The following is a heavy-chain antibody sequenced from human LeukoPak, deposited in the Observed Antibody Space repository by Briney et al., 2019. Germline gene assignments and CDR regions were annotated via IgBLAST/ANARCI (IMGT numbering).Heavy chain of an antibody. J-gene: IGHJ6*02. CDR1: GYIFTSYV. Sequence: ASVTVSCKASGYIFTSYVISSVRQSPGQRREWMGGISTYNCNTKCAQKLQGRVTMTTDTSTSTDYMELRSLSSDDTAVYYCERDTYCSSTSCYYYYYYGMDVWGQGTTVTVSS. CDR2: ISTYNCNT. CDR3: ERDTYCSSTSCYYYYYYGMDV. D-gene: IGHD2-2*01. V-gene: IGHV1-18*01.